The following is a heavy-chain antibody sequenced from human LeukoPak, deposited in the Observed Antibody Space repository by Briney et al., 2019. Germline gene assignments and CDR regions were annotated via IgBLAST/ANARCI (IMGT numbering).Heavy chain of an antibody. Sequence: ASVKVSCKAYGYNFATSGIGWVRQAPGQGHEWLGWISGYNGNTKSAPKLQGRVTMTTDTSTDTAYLELGSLRVDDTAIYYCARDLGPYTGSYYSYYHYMDVWGEGTSVTVSS. CDR1: GYNFATSG. J-gene: IGHJ6*03. CDR2: ISGYNGNT. D-gene: IGHD1-26*01. CDR3: ARDLGPYTGSYYSYYHYMDV. V-gene: IGHV1-18*01.